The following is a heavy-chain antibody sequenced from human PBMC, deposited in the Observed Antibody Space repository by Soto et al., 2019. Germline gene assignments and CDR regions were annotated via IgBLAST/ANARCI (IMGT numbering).Heavy chain of an antibody. CDR2: IIPIFGTA. CDR1: GGTFSSYA. Sequence: QVQLVQSGAEVKKPGSSVKVSCKASGGTFSSYAISWVRQAPGRGLEWMGGIIPIFGTANYAQKFQGRVTITADESTSTAYMELSSLRSEDTAVYYCARSVAGTPDYYYYGMDVWGQGTTVTVSS. V-gene: IGHV1-69*12. D-gene: IGHD6-19*01. J-gene: IGHJ6*02. CDR3: ARSVAGTPDYYYYGMDV.